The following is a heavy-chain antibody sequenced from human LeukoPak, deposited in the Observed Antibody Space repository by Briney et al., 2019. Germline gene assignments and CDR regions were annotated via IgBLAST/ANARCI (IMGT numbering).Heavy chain of an antibody. D-gene: IGHD2-2*01. V-gene: IGHV1-8*01. CDR2: MNPNSGNT. CDR1: GYTFTSYD. CDR3: ARGTGYCSSTSCPNWFDP. J-gene: IGHJ5*02. Sequence: GASVKVSCMASGYTFTSYDINWVRQATGQGLEWMGWMNPNSGNTGYAQKFQGRVTMTRNTSISTAYMELSSLRSEDTAVYYCARGTGYCSSTSCPNWFDPWGQGTLVTVSS.